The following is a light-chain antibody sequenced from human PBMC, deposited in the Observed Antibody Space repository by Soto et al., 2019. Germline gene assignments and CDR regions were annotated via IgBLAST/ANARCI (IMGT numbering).Light chain of an antibody. CDR2: EVR. J-gene: IGLJ1*01. CDR1: SSDVGAYDY. CDR3: SSYTISSTLFYD. V-gene: IGLV2-14*01. Sequence: QSVLTQPASVSGSPGQSITISCTGTSSDVGAYDYVSWYQQHPGKAPKLMIYEVRNRPSGVSSRFSGSKSGNTASLTISGLQAEDEADYYCSSYTISSTLFYDFGTGTKVTVL.